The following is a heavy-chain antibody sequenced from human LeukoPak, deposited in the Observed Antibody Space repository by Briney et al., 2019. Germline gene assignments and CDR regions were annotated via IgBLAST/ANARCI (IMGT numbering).Heavy chain of an antibody. V-gene: IGHV3-48*01. Sequence: PGGSLRLSCAASGFSFSNYKMNWVRQAPGKWLEWVSHISSSSSTIYYADSVKGRFTISRDNAKNSLYLQMHSLRAEGTAVYYCARDGLGVATDFDYWGQGTLVTVSS. CDR1: GFSFSNYK. CDR2: ISSSSSTI. CDR3: ARDGLGVATDFDY. J-gene: IGHJ4*02. D-gene: IGHD5-12*01.